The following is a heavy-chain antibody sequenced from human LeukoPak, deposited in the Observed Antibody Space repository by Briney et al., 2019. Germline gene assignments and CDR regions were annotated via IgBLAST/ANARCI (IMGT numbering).Heavy chain of an antibody. CDR1: GFTFSSYA. V-gene: IGHV3-23*01. CDR2: ISGSGGST. J-gene: IGHJ6*03. Sequence: AGGSLRLSCAASGFTFSSYAMSWARQAPGKGLEWVSDISGSGGSTYHADSVKGRFTISRDNSKNTLYLQMNSLRAEDTAVYYCAKPQDYMDVWGKGTTVTVSS. CDR3: AKPQDYMDV.